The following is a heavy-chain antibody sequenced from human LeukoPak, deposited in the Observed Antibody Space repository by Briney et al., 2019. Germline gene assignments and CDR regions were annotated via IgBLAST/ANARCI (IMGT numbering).Heavy chain of an antibody. CDR2: MNPNSGDT. Sequence: GASVKVSCKTSGYNFTTYDINWVRQATGQEPEWMGWMNPNSGDTGSVQKFQGRVTMTCNTSIGTAYMELSSLTSEDTAIYYCARASLVDYPTLDFWGQGTLVTVSS. V-gene: IGHV1-8*01. J-gene: IGHJ4*02. CDR1: GYNFTTYD. D-gene: IGHD4-11*01. CDR3: ARASLVDYPTLDF.